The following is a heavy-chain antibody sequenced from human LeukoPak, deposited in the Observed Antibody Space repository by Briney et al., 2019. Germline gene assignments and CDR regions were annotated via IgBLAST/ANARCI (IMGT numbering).Heavy chain of an antibody. CDR3: ARDSLPRRYFYYYMDV. Sequence: ASVKVSCKTTGYTFVSFGINWVRQAPGRGLEWMGWISPYHGNTNFAQNFQDRLTMTTDTSTSTAYMDLRGLMSDDTAVYYCARDSLPRRYFYYYMDVWGKGTTVIVSS. CDR1: GYTFVSFG. D-gene: IGHD6-25*01. CDR2: ISPYHGNT. V-gene: IGHV1-18*01. J-gene: IGHJ6*03.